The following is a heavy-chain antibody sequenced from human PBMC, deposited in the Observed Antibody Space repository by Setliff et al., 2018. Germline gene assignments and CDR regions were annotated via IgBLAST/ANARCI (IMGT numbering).Heavy chain of an antibody. CDR2: IRYDGSDK. D-gene: IGHD3-22*01. V-gene: IGHV3-30*02. CDR3: VRGSAYSSGSFDC. Sequence: GGSLRLSCAGSGFRFSDYGMHWVRQTPGKGLEWVAFIRYDGSDKDYVDSVKGRFTISRDNSQNTMYLQMNSLRAEDTAMYYCVRGSAYSSGSFDCWGQGTLVTVS. J-gene: IGHJ4*02. CDR1: GFRFSDYG.